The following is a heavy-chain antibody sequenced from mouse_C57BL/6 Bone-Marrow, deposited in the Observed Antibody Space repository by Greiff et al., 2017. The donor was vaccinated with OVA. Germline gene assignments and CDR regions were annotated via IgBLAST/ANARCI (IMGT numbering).Heavy chain of an antibody. D-gene: IGHD1-1*01. J-gene: IGHJ3*01. CDR2: IYPRSGNT. CDR1: GYTFTSYG. V-gene: IGHV1-81*01. CDR3: ARRLYYDGSYVGSAY. Sequence: QVQLQQSGAELARPGASVKLSCKASGYTFTSYGISWVKQRTGQGLEWIGEIYPRSGNTYYNEKFKGKATLTADKSSSTAYMELRSLTSEDSAVYFCARRLYYDGSYVGSAYWGQGTMVTVSA.